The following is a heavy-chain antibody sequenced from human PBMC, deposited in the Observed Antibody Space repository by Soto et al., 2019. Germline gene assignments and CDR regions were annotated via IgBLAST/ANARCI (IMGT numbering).Heavy chain of an antibody. Sequence: SETLSLTCTVSGGSISSGGYYWILIRQHPGKGLEWIGYIYYSGSTYYNPSLKSRVTISVDTSKNQFSLKLSSVTAADTAVYYCARVPSSGWYGGTFDYWGQGTLVTVS. CDR2: IYYSGST. V-gene: IGHV4-31*03. D-gene: IGHD6-19*01. J-gene: IGHJ4*02. CDR1: GGSISSGGYY. CDR3: ARVPSSGWYGGTFDY.